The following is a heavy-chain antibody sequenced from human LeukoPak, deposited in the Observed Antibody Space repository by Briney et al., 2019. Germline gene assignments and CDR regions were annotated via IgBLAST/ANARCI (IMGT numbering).Heavy chain of an antibody. Sequence: GRFLRLSCAATGFSFSTYGMHWVRQAPGKGLEWVAAISNDGNRKYYADSVKGRFTISRDNSKNTLYLQMNSLRAEDTAVYYCARALFFGGDFDYWGQGTLVTVSS. D-gene: IGHD4-23*01. V-gene: IGHV3-30*03. CDR1: GFSFSTYG. CDR2: ISNDGNRK. CDR3: ARALFFGGDFDY. J-gene: IGHJ4*02.